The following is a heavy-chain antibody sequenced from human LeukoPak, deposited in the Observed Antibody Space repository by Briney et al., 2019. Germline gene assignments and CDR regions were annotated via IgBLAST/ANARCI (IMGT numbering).Heavy chain of an antibody. V-gene: IGHV4-59*12. Sequence: PSETLSLTCTVSDDSISDYYRGWIRQPPGKGLEWIGYIYHSGSTYYNPSLKSRVTISVDRSKNQFSLKLSSVTAADTAVYYCASDYGSGSEFDYWGQGTLVTVSS. J-gene: IGHJ4*02. CDR2: IYHSGST. CDR1: DDSISDYY. CDR3: ASDYGSGSEFDY. D-gene: IGHD3-10*01.